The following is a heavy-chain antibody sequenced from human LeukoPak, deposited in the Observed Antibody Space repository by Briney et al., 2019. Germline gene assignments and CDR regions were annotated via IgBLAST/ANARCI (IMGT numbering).Heavy chain of an antibody. Sequence: GGSLRLSCAASAFTFSYYGMHWVRQAPGKGLEWVSIISGSGGSTYYADSVKGRFTISRDNSKNTLYLQMNSLRAEDTAVYYCAKGTKLAVAANNYFDYWGQGTLLTVSS. CDR3: AKGTKLAVAANNYFDY. J-gene: IGHJ4*02. V-gene: IGHV3-23*01. CDR2: ISGSGGST. D-gene: IGHD2-15*01. CDR1: AFTFSYYG.